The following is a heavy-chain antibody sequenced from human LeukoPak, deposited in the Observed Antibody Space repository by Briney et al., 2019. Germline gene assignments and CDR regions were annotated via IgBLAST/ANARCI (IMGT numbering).Heavy chain of an antibody. Sequence: QPGGSLRLSCAASGFTFSSYEMNWVRQAPGKGLEWVSYISSSGSTIYYADSVKGRFTISRGNAKNSLYLQMNSLRAEDTAVYYCAGENSNYSVSDAFDIWGQGTMVTVSS. CDR3: AGENSNYSVSDAFDI. V-gene: IGHV3-48*03. J-gene: IGHJ3*02. D-gene: IGHD4-11*01. CDR2: ISSSGSTI. CDR1: GFTFSSYE.